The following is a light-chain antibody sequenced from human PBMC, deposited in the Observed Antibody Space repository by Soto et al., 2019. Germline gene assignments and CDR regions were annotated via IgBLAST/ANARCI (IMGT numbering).Light chain of an antibody. CDR3: QQYQNWPLIT. J-gene: IGKJ5*01. CDR1: QSVSSN. Sequence: EMVMTQSPGTGSGSPVEVVAFSFMASQSVSSNLAWYQQKPGQTPRLLIYGASTRATGIPDRFSGSGSGTEFTLTISSLQSEDFADYYCQQYQNWPLITFGQGTRLEIK. CDR2: GAS. V-gene: IGKV3-15*01.